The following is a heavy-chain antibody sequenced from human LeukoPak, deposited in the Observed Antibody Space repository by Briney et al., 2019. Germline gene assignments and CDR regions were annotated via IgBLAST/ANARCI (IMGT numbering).Heavy chain of an antibody. CDR3: ARDGCTSTTCTTLGGCNH. CDR1: GFTFSAYW. J-gene: IGHJ4*02. Sequence: SGGSLRLSCEGSGFTFSAYWMSWVRQAPGQGLEWVASINQGGSERHFADSVRGRFAISRDNARKSLFLQMDSLREADTGVYFCARDGCTSTTCTTLGGCNHWAQGTQVIVSS. D-gene: IGHD1-26*01. CDR2: INQGGSER. V-gene: IGHV3-7*01.